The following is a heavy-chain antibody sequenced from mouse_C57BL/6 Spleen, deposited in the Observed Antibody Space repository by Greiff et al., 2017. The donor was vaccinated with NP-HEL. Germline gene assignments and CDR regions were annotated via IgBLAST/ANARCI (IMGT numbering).Heavy chain of an antibody. CDR1: GFSLTSYG. CDR3: AKQGYGNYKDYYAMDY. J-gene: IGHJ4*01. CDR2: IWGGGST. Sequence: VQRVESGPGLVAPSQSLSITCTVSGFSLTSYGVDWVRQPPGKGLEWLGVIWGGGSTNYNSALMSRLSISKDNSKSQVFLKMNSLQTDDTAMYYCAKQGYGNYKDYYAMDYWGQGTSVTVSS. D-gene: IGHD2-1*01. V-gene: IGHV2-9*01.